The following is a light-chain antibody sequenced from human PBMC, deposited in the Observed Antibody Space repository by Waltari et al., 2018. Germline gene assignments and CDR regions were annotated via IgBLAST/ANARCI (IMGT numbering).Light chain of an antibody. J-gene: IGKJ3*01. Sequence: LGERATISCKSSQSVLRTSSNKNFLAWYQQKSGQPPKLLFYWASTRESGVPDRFSGSGSGTDFTLTIRSLQSEDVAIYFCQQYYDSPITFGPGTKVDV. V-gene: IGKV4-1*01. CDR2: WAS. CDR3: QQYYDSPIT. CDR1: QSVLRTSSNKNF.